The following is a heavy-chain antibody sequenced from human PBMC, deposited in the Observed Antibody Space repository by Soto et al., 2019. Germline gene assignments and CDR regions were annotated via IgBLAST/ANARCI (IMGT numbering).Heavy chain of an antibody. V-gene: IGHV3-7*01. CDR3: ASTGSYCGGDCLAAHFDY. CDR2: IKQDGSEK. J-gene: IGHJ4*02. D-gene: IGHD2-21*02. Sequence: GGSLRLSCAASGFTFSSYWMSWVRQAPGKGLEWVANIKQDGSEKYYVDSVKGRFTISRDNAKNSLYLQMNSLRAEDTAVYYCASTGSYCGGDCLAAHFDYWGQGTLVTVSS. CDR1: GFTFSSYW.